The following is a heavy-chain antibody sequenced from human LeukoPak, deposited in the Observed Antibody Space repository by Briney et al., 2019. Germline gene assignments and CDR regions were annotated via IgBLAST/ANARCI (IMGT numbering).Heavy chain of an antibody. CDR2: IYYSGST. CDR1: GGSISSAGYY. Sequence: SETLSLTCTVSGGSISSAGYYWGWIRQHPGKGQEWIGYIYYSGSTYYNSSLKSRATISVDTSKNQFFLKLSSVTAAATAVYYCAKATKIAAAGPVSYNWFAPWGQGTLVTVSP. V-gene: IGHV4-31*03. CDR3: AKATKIAAAGPVSYNWFAP. J-gene: IGHJ5*02. D-gene: IGHD6-13*01.